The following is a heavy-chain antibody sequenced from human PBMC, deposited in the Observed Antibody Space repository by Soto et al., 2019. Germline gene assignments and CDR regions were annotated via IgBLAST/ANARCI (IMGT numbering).Heavy chain of an antibody. V-gene: IGHV1-18*01. CDR3: ARDDRRYAFWSGYYYYDY. CDR2: ISAYNGNT. D-gene: IGHD3-3*01. Sequence: QVQLVQSGAEVKKPGASVKVSCKASGYTFTSYGISWVRQAPGQGLEWMGWISAYNGNTNYAQKLQGRVTMTPDTSTSTAYMELRSLRSDDTAVYYCARDDRRYAFWSGYYYYDYWGPGTLVTVSS. CDR1: GYTFTSYG. J-gene: IGHJ4*02.